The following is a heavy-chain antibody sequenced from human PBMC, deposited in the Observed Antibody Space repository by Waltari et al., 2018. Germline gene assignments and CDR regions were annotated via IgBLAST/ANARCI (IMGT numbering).Heavy chain of an antibody. CDR2: IIPIVGTA. V-gene: IGHV1-69*01. D-gene: IGHD6-19*01. CDR3: ARDPAAVAGIYYYGMDV. CDR1: GGTFSSYA. J-gene: IGHJ6*02. Sequence: QVQLVQSGAEVKKPGSSVKVSCKASGGTFSSYAISWVRQAPGQGLEWMGGIIPIVGTANYAQKFQGRVTITADESTSTAYMELSSLRSEDTAVYYCARDPAAVAGIYYYGMDVWGQGTTVTVSS.